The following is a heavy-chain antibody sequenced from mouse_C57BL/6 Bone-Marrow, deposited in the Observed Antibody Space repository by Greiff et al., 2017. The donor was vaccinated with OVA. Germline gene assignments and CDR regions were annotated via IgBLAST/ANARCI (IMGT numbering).Heavy chain of an antibody. Sequence: EVHLVESGGGLVQPGDSLSLSCAASGFTFTNSYMSLVRQPPGKALEWLAFIRNKPNGSTTEYSASVKCRFTISRDNSQSILYLQMNALRAEDSATYYCARYKGRVAVDYFDYWGQGTALTVSS. CDR3: ARYKGRVAVDYFDY. CDR2: IRNKPNGSTT. V-gene: IGHV7-3*01. J-gene: IGHJ2*01. CDR1: GFTFTNSY. D-gene: IGHD1-1*01.